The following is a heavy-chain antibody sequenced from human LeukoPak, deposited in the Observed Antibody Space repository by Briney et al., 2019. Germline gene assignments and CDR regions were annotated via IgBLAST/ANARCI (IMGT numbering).Heavy chain of an antibody. J-gene: IGHJ4*02. D-gene: IGHD5-18*01. CDR3: AKEGYSYGFVDY. CDR1: GFTVSSNY. V-gene: IGHV3-23*01. CDR2: ISGSGGST. Sequence: GGSLRLSCAASGFTVSSNYMSWVRQAPGKGLEWVSAISGSGGSTYYADSVKGRFTISRDNSKNTLYLQMNSLRAEDTAVYYCAKEGYSYGFVDYRGQGTLVTVSS.